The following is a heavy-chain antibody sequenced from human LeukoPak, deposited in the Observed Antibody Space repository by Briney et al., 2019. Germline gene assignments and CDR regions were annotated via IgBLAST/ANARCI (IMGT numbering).Heavy chain of an antibody. J-gene: IGHJ4*02. CDR2: CWGRDYIT. V-gene: IGHV3-23*01. CDR1: GFTFCSYA. CDR3: ANPGSSELRVPASQGN. Sequence: GGSLRLSCAASGFTFCSYAMSWAREAPGKGVGWVSDCWGRDYITYSADSVKVQFTISRYNAKNTLFLQMHSMRVEDRAVYYCANPGSSELRVPASQGNWGQGTLVTVSS. D-gene: IGHD2-2*01.